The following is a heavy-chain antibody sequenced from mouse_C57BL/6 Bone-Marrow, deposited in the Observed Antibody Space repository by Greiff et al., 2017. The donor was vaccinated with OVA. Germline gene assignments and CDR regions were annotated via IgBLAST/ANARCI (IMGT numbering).Heavy chain of an antibody. Sequence: VQLQQPGAELVMPGASVKLSCKASGYTFTSYWMHWVKQRPGQGLEWIGEIDPSDSYTNYNQKFKGKSTLTVDKSSSTAYMQLSSLTSEDSAVYYCARSGTYDYDPPFDYWGQGTTLTVSS. CDR3: ARSGTYDYDPPFDY. CDR1: GYTFTSYW. D-gene: IGHD2-4*01. V-gene: IGHV1-69*01. CDR2: IDPSDSYT. J-gene: IGHJ2*01.